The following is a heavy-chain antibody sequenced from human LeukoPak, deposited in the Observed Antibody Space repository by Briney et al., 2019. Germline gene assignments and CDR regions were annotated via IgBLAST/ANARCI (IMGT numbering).Heavy chain of an antibody. CDR1: GYTFTGYY. Sequence: ASVKVSCKASGYTFTGYYMHWVRQAPGQGLEWMGWINPNSGGTNYAQKFQGRVTMTTDTSTSTAYMELRSLRSDDTAVYYCARDLFDVGYADYWGQGTLVTVSS. J-gene: IGHJ4*02. CDR3: ARDLFDVGYADY. V-gene: IGHV1-2*02. D-gene: IGHD5-12*01. CDR2: INPNSGGT.